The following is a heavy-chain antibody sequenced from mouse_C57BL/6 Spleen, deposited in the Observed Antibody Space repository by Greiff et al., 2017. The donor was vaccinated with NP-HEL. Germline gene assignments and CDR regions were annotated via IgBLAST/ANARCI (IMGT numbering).Heavy chain of an antibody. CDR3: ARGGTTDYFDY. CDR1: GYSITSGYD. J-gene: IGHJ2*01. D-gene: IGHD1-1*01. Sequence: EVQLVESGPGMVKPSQSLSLTCTVTGYSITSGYDWHWIRHFPGNKLEWMGYISYSGSTNYNPSLKSRISITHDTSKNHFFLKLNSVTTEDTATYYCARGGTTDYFDYWGQGTTLTVSS. V-gene: IGHV3-1*01. CDR2: ISYSGST.